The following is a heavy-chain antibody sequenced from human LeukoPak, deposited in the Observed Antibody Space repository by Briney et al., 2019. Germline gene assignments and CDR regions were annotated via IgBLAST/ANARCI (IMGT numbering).Heavy chain of an antibody. D-gene: IGHD2-15*01. J-gene: IGHJ6*03. V-gene: IGHV3-74*01. CDR2: INSDGSST. Sequence: GGSLRLSCAASGFTFSSYWMHWVRQAPGKGLVWVSRINSDGSSTSYADSVKGRFTISRDNAKNTLYLQMNSLRAEDTAVYYCARAPRLVVHYYYYYMDVWGKGTTVTVSS. CDR1: GFTFSSYW. CDR3: ARAPRLVVHYYYYYMDV.